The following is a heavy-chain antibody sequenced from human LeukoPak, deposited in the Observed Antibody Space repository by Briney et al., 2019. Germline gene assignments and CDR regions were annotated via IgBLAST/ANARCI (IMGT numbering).Heavy chain of an antibody. Sequence: KPSETLSLTCSVSGGSINSFYWSLIRPPPGKGPEWIGYIYYSGSTNYYPSLKSRVTLSVDTSKNQFSLKLSSVTAADTAVYYCARAWHVVPDDAFDIWGQGTMVTVSS. CDR3: ARAWHVVPDDAFDI. J-gene: IGHJ3*02. V-gene: IGHV4-59*01. CDR2: IYYSGST. CDR1: GGSINSFY. D-gene: IGHD2-21*01.